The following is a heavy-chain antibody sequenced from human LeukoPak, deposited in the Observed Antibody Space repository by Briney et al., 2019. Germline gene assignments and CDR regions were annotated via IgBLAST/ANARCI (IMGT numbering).Heavy chain of an antibody. D-gene: IGHD3-22*01. J-gene: IGHJ5*02. V-gene: IGHV4-4*07. CDR1: GGSISSYY. Sequence: KTSETLSLTCTVSGGSISSYYWSWIRQPAGKGLEWIGRIYTSGSTNYNPPLKSRVIISIDTSKNQFSLKLSSVTAADTAVYYCARRKYYDSSGLTAWLDPWGQGTLVTVSS. CDR3: ARRKYYDSSGLTAWLDP. CDR2: IYTSGST.